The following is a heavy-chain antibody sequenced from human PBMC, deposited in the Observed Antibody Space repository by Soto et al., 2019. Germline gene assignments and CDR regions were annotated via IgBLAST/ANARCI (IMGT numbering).Heavy chain of an antibody. CDR2: IYHSGST. D-gene: IGHD2-8*01. Sequence: SETLSLTCAVSSGSISSSNWWSWVRQPPGKGLEWIGEIYHSGSTNYNPSLKSRVTISVDKSKNQFSLKLSPVTAADTAVYYCARTHHCTNGVCYESSGFDPWGQGTLVTVSS. V-gene: IGHV4-4*02. CDR1: SGSISSSNW. CDR3: ARTHHCTNGVCYESSGFDP. J-gene: IGHJ5*02.